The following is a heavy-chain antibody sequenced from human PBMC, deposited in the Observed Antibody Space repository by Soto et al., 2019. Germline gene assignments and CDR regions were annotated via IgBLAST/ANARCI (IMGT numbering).Heavy chain of an antibody. Sequence: QLQLQESGPGLVKPSETLSLTCSVSDDSINSDKYYWGWIRQPPGKGLEWIGSIYYRGNAYYNPSLQTLVTISLDKSRSQFSRKLNSVTAADSAVYFCARLEGLATISYYFDFWGPGALVTVSS. CDR1: DDSINSDKYY. CDR3: ARLEGLATISYYFDF. J-gene: IGHJ4*02. CDR2: IYYRGNA. V-gene: IGHV4-39*01. D-gene: IGHD3-9*01.